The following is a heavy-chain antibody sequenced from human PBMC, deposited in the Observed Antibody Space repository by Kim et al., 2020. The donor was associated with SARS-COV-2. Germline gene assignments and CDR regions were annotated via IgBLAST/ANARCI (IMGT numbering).Heavy chain of an antibody. D-gene: IGHD3-10*01. CDR3: ARAFSLWFGEPSPMDV. J-gene: IGHJ6*02. CDR2: INRGNGNT. CDR1: GYTFSSYA. Sequence: ASVKVSCKASGYTFSSYAMHWVRQAPGQRLEWMGWINRGNGNTVYSLKFQGRVTITWDTSASTAYMELSSLRSEDTAVYYCARAFSLWFGEPSPMDVWGQGTTVTVSS. V-gene: IGHV1-3*01.